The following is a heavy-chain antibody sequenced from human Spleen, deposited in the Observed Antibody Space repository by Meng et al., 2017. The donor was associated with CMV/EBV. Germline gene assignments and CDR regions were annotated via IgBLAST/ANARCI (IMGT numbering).Heavy chain of an antibody. CDR1: GFTVSSNY. CDR3: AKDRQANWFDP. J-gene: IGHJ5*02. V-gene: IGHV3-66*02. Sequence: GGSLRLSCAASGFTVSSNYMSWVRQAPGKGLEWVSVIYSGGSTYYADSVKGRFTISRDNSKNTLYLQMNSLRAEDTAVYYCAKDRQANWFDPWGQGTLVTVSS. CDR2: IYSGGST.